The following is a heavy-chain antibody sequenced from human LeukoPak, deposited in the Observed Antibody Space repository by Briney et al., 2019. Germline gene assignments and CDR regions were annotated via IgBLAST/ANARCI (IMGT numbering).Heavy chain of an antibody. D-gene: IGHD1-14*01. J-gene: IGHJ4*02. CDR3: ARVTGNLNGDY. Sequence: GGSLRLSCAASGFTFNIYSMNWVRQAPRKGLEWVASISTSTSTAYYADSVKGRFTISRDNAKNSLYLQVNSLRHEDTAVYYCARVTGNLNGDYWGQGTLVTVSS. CDR1: GFTFNIYS. CDR2: ISTSTSTA. V-gene: IGHV3-48*02.